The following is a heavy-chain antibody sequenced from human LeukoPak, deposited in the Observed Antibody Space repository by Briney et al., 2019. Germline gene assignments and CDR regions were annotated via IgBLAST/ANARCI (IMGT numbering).Heavy chain of an antibody. J-gene: IGHJ3*02. CDR1: GGSFSGYY. D-gene: IGHD5-18*01. CDR2: INHSGST. V-gene: IGHV4-34*01. Sequence: SETLSLTCAVYGGSFSGYYWSWIRQPPGKGLEWIGEINHSGSTNYNPSLKSRVTISVDTSKNQFSLKLSSVTAADTAVYYCARGVGYSYVYRSYRDAFDIWGQGTMVSVSS. CDR3: ARGVGYSYVYRSYRDAFDI.